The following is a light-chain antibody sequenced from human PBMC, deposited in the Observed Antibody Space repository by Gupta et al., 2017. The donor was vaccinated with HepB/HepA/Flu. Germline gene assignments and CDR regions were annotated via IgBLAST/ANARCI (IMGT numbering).Light chain of an antibody. CDR3: ATWDDSLNGWV. CDR1: SSNIGSNT. J-gene: IGLJ3*02. Sequence: QSVLTQPPSASGTPGQRVTISCSGSSSNIGSNTVTWYQQLPGTAPKVLIYSNNQRPSGVPDRFSGSKSGTSASLAISGLQSEDEADDYCATWDDSLNGWVFGGGTKLTVL. V-gene: IGLV1-44*01. CDR2: SNN.